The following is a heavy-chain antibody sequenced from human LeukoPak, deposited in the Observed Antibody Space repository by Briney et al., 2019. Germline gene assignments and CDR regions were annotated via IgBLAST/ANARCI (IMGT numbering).Heavy chain of an antibody. CDR2: INHSGST. D-gene: IGHD3-3*01. CDR3: ARFRTIFGVVRFDY. Sequence: SETLSLTCAVYGGSFSGYYWSWIRQPPGKGLEWIGEINHSGSTNYNPSLKSRVTISVDTSKDQFSLKLSSVTAADTAVYYCARFRTIFGVVRFDYWGQGTLVTVSS. V-gene: IGHV4-34*01. J-gene: IGHJ4*02. CDR1: GGSFSGYY.